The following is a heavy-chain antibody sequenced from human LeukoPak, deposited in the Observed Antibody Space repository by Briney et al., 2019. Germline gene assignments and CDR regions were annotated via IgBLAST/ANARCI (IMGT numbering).Heavy chain of an antibody. D-gene: IGHD3-10*01. CDR2: IYYSGST. J-gene: IGHJ5*02. CDR1: GGSISSYY. V-gene: IGHV4-59*08. CDR3: ARHGFYYYGSGSYYNRNWFDP. Sequence: PSETLSLTCTVSGGSISSYYWSWIRQPPGKGLEWIGYIYYSGSTNYNPSLMSRVTISVDTSKNQFSLKLSSVTAADTAVYYCARHGFYYYGSGSYYNRNWFDPWGQGTLVTVSS.